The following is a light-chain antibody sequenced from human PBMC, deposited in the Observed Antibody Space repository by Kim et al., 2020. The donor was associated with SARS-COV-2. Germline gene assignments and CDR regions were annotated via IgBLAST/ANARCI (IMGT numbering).Light chain of an antibody. Sequence: SVTLSCTGISSDVGSYNRVSLYQQPPGTAPKLMIYEVSNRPSGVPDRFSGSKSGNTASLTISGLQAEDEADYYCSSYTSSSLEVFGGGTQLTVL. J-gene: IGLJ2*01. CDR2: EVS. V-gene: IGLV2-18*02. CDR3: SSYTSSSLEV. CDR1: SSDVGSYNR.